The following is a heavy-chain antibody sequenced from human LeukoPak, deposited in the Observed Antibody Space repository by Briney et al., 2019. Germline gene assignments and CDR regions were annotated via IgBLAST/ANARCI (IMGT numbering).Heavy chain of an antibody. CDR3: ARGDCSSTSCYSVDY. CDR1: GGSFSGYY. V-gene: IGHV4-34*01. D-gene: IGHD2-2*02. J-gene: IGHJ4*02. Sequence: SETLSLTCAVYGGSFSGYYWSWIRQPPGKGLEWIGEINHSGSTNYNPSLKSRVTISVDTSKNQFSLKLSSVTAADTAVYYCARGDCSSTSCYSVDYWGQGTLVTVSS. CDR2: INHSGST.